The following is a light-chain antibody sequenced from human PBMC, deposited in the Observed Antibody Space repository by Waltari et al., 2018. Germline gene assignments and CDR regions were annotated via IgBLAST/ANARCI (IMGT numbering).Light chain of an antibody. CDR1: QSLLYSSNNKNY. CDR2: WAS. V-gene: IGKV4-1*01. CDR3: QQYYSRPLT. J-gene: IGKJ4*01. Sequence: DIVMTQSPDSLSVSLGERATINCKSGQSLLYSSNNKNYLAWYQQKPGQPPRLLISWASTRESGVPDRFSGSGSGTEFTLTINSLQAEDVAIYYCQQYYSRPLTFGGGTRVEIK.